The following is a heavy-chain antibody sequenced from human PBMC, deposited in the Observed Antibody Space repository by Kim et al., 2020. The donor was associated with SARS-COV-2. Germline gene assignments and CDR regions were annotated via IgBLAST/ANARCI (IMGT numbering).Heavy chain of an antibody. Sequence: SETLSLTCTVSGYSISSGYYWGWIRQPPGKGLEWIGSIYHSGSTDYNPSLKSRVTIVVDTSKNQLSLKLKSVTAADTAVYYCARTATYYYGSGSYPTLD. V-gene: IGHV4-38-2*02. CDR2: IYHSGST. J-gene: IGHJ4*01. CDR3: ARTATYYYGSGSYPTLD. D-gene: IGHD3-10*01. CDR1: GYSISSGYY.